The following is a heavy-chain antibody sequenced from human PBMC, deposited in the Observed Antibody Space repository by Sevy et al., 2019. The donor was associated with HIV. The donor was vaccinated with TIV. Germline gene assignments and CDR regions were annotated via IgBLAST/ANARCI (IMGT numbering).Heavy chain of an antibody. Sequence: GGSLRLSCAASGFTFTSYWMSWVRQAPGKGLEWVANINDDGSEKYYVDSVKGRFTISRDNARKSLHLQMNSPRAEDTAIYYSARDVAAGNFWGQGTLVTVSS. D-gene: IGHD6-13*01. J-gene: IGHJ4*02. CDR2: INDDGSEK. CDR3: ARDVAAGNF. V-gene: IGHV3-7*01. CDR1: GFTFTSYW.